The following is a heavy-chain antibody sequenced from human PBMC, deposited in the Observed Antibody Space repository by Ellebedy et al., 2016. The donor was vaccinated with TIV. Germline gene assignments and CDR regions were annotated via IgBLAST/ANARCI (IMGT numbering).Heavy chain of an antibody. J-gene: IGHJ4*02. CDR2: ISGDNGYT. Sequence: AASVKVSCKASGYIFTIYGVSWVRQAPGQGLEWMGWISGDNGYTNYARKFQGRVTMTTDTSTTTVYMELRSLRSDDTAVYYCARVGDGDYSGYFEYWGQGTPVTVFS. V-gene: IGHV1-18*04. CDR1: GYIFTIYG. CDR3: ARVGDGDYSGYFEY. D-gene: IGHD4-17*01.